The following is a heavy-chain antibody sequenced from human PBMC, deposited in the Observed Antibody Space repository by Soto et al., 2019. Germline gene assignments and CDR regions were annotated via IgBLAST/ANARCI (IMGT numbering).Heavy chain of an antibody. CDR1: GGSISRYY. Sequence: QVRLQESGPGLVKPSETLSLTCTVSGGSISRYYWSWIRQPPGKGLEWIGYMYNTGSTIYNPSLTSRVTISVDTSKNQVSLKLNSVTAADTAVYYCARDLWGYCGADCYPLDVWGQGTTVTVSS. CDR3: ARDLWGYCGADCYPLDV. D-gene: IGHD2-21*02. J-gene: IGHJ6*02. CDR2: MYNTGST. V-gene: IGHV4-59*01.